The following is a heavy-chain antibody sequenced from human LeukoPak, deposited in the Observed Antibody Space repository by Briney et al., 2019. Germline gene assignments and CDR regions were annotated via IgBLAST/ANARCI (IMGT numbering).Heavy chain of an antibody. Sequence: ASVKVSCKASGYTFTSYDINWVRQATGQGLEWMGWMNPNSGNTGYAQKFQGRVTMTRNTSISTAYMELSSLRSDDTAVYYCASVVGAIEYYLDYWARGTLVTVS. CDR1: GYTFTSYD. J-gene: IGHJ4*02. CDR3: ASVVGAIEYYLDY. V-gene: IGHV1-8*01. CDR2: MNPNSGNT. D-gene: IGHD1-26*01.